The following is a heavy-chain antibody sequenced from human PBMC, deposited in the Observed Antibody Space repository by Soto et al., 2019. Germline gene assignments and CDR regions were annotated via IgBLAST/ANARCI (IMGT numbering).Heavy chain of an antibody. J-gene: IGHJ5*02. Sequence: EVQLLESGGGLVQPGGSLRLSCAASGFTFSSSSMSWVRQAPGKGLEWVSAIRGTNGNTHYAESVKARLTISRDKSKNTLYLKMNCLGAEDTAVYYCAKCTVDTIVTRGWCNWLDPWGQGTLVIVSS. D-gene: IGHD5-12*01. V-gene: IGHV3-23*01. CDR1: GFTFSSSS. CDR2: IRGTNGNT. CDR3: AKCTVDTIVTRGWCNWLDP.